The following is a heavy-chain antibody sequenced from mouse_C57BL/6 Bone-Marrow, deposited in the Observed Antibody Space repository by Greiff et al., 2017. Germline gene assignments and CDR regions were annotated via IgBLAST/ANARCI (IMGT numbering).Heavy chain of an antibody. V-gene: IGHV3-3*01. Sequence: EVKLVESGPSLVRPSQTLSLTCTVTGFSINSDCYWIWIRQFPGNKLEYIGYTFYSGITYYNPSLERRTYITRDTAKKQFSLKLSALTTEYTATYYWARDSNYAGGAMDYWGQGTSVTVSS. J-gene: IGHJ4*01. CDR3: ARDSNYAGGAMDY. D-gene: IGHD2-5*01. CDR1: GFSINSDCY. CDR2: TFYSGIT.